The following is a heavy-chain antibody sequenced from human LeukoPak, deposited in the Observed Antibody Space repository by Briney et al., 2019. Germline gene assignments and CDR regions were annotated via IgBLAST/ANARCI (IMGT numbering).Heavy chain of an antibody. CDR2: FYTSGST. V-gene: IGHV4-4*07. D-gene: IGHD6-6*01. J-gene: IGHJ6*03. CDR3: ARVVGQGIAARPGRYYYYYMDV. CDR1: GGSISSYY. Sequence: SETLSPTCTVSGGSISSYYWSWIRQPAGKGLEWIGRFYTSGSTNYNPSLKSRVTMSVDTSKNQFSLKLSSVTAADTAVYYCARVVGQGIAARPGRYYYYYMDVWGKGTTVTVSS.